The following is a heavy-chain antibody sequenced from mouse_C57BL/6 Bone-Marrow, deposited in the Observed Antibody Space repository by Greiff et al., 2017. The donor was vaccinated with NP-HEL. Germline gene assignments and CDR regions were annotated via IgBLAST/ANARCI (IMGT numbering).Heavy chain of an antibody. Sequence: EVKLVESGPGLVKPSQSLSLTCSVTGYSITSGYYWNWIRQFPGNKLEWMGYISYDGSHNYNPSLKNRISITRDTSKNQFFLKLNSVTTEDTSTYYCATTVLATDGWYFDVWGTGTTVTVSS. CDR3: ATTVLATDGWYFDV. V-gene: IGHV3-6*01. CDR2: ISYDGSH. CDR1: GYSITSGYY. D-gene: IGHD1-1*01. J-gene: IGHJ1*03.